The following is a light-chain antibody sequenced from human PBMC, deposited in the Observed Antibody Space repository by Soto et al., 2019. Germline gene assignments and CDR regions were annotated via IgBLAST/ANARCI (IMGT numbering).Light chain of an antibody. CDR3: QQYYTSPRT. V-gene: IGKV1-8*01. Sequence: AIRMTQSPSSFSASTGDRVTITCRASQGISSYLAWYQQKPGKAPKLLIYGASILQSGVPSRFSGSGSGTDFALTISCLQSEDFATYYCQQYYTSPRTFGQGTKVEIK. J-gene: IGKJ1*01. CDR1: QGISSY. CDR2: GAS.